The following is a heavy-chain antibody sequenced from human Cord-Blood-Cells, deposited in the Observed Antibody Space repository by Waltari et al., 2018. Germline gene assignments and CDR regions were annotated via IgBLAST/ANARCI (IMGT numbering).Heavy chain of an antibody. J-gene: IGHJ4*02. D-gene: IGHD2-2*02. CDR3: ARVDCSSTSCYIVDY. CDR1: GGSFSGYY. Sequence: QVQLQQWGAGLLKPSETLSLTCAVYGGSFSGYYWSCIRQPPGKGLEWIGEISHRGRTKYSPSLKGRVTISVDTSKNQFSLKLSSVTAADTAVYYGARVDCSSTSCYIVDYWGQGTLVTVSS. V-gene: IGHV4-34*01. CDR2: ISHRGRT.